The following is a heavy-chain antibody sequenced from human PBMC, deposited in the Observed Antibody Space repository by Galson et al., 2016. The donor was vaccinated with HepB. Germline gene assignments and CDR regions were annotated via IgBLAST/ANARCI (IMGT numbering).Heavy chain of an antibody. Sequence: SLRLPCAASGFTFSSYWMHWVRQAPGEGLVWVSQISGDGSSTHYGDAVKGRFTVSRDNSKTTLYLQMNSLRAEDTAVYYCVRDKVTPGTNWFDPWGQGTLVTVSS. CDR1: GFTFSSYW. D-gene: IGHD4-11*01. CDR2: ISGDGSST. CDR3: VRDKVTPGTNWFDP. J-gene: IGHJ5*02. V-gene: IGHV3-74*01.